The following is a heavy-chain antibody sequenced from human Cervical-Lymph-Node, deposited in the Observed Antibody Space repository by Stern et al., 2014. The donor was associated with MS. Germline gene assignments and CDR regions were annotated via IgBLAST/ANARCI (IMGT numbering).Heavy chain of an antibody. Sequence: QVQLQESGPGLVKPSETLSLTCTVSGGSIYNYYWTWIRQPPGKGLEGIGHIDYSGSTNYNPSLESRVTMSVDSYKNEFSLILTSVTAADTAVYYCARALRNAYTWFDPWGQGTLVTVSS. CDR3: ARALRNAYTWFDP. CDR1: GGSIYNYY. J-gene: IGHJ5*01. D-gene: IGHD2-2*01. V-gene: IGHV4-59*01. CDR2: IDYSGST.